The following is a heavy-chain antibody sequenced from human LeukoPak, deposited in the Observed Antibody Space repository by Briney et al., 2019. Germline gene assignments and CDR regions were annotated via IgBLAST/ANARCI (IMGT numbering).Heavy chain of an antibody. CDR1: GFTVSGNY. CDR2: IYSGGTT. D-gene: IGHD2-2*01. Sequence: PGGSLRLSCAASGFTVSGNYMSWVRQAPGKGLEWVSLIYSGGTTYYADSVKGRFTISRGNSKNTLYLQMNSLRAEDTSVYYCAKDQQLQPFHYWGQGTLVTVSS. J-gene: IGHJ4*02. CDR3: AKDQQLQPFHY. V-gene: IGHV3-53*05.